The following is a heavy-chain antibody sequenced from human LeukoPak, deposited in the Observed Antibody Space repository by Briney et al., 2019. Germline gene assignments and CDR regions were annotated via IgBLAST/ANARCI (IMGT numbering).Heavy chain of an antibody. CDR2: INANSGGT. J-gene: IGHJ4*02. CDR3: VAERGGSYRLDY. V-gene: IGHV1-2*02. D-gene: IGHD1-26*01. CDR1: EYTFTGYY. Sequence: ASVKVSCKASEYTFTGYYIHWVRQAPGQGLEWMGWINANSGGTNYAQKFQGRVTMTRDTSISTAYMELSSLRSDDTASYYCVAERGGSYRLDYWSQGALVTVSS.